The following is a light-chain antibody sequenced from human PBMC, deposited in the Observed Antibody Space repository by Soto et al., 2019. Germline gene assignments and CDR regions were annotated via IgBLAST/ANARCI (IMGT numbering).Light chain of an antibody. Sequence: EIVLTQSPGTLSLSPGERATLSCRARQSVSSSYLAWYQQKPGQAPRLLIYGASSRATGIPDRFSGSGSGTDFTLTISRLEPEDVAVYYCQQYCSSPAWTFGQGTNVEIK. CDR1: QSVSSSY. CDR2: GAS. CDR3: QQYCSSPAWT. J-gene: IGKJ1*01. V-gene: IGKV3-20*01.